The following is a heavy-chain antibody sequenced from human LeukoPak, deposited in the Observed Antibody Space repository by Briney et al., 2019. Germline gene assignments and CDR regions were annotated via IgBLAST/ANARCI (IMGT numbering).Heavy chain of an antibody. Sequence: AGGSLRLSCAASGFTFSSYAMSWVRQAPGKGLEWVSAVSGSGGSTYYADSVKGRFTISRDNSKYTLYLQLNSLRAEDTAVYYCAKMIDYGDRDYCGQGTLVTVSS. CDR2: VSGSGGST. D-gene: IGHD4-17*01. J-gene: IGHJ4*02. CDR3: AKMIDYGDRDY. V-gene: IGHV3-23*01. CDR1: GFTFSSYA.